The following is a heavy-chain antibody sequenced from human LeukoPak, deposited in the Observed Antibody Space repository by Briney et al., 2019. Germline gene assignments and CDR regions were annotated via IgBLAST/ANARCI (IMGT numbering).Heavy chain of an antibody. J-gene: IGHJ4*02. Sequence: GASVTVSFTASGYTFTVYYMHWVRQAPGQGLEWMGWINPNSGGTNYAQKFQGRVTITRDTSISTAYMELSRLRSDDTAVYYCARVLTVVTSFDYWGQGTLVTVSS. CDR3: ARVLTVVTSFDY. D-gene: IGHD3-22*01. V-gene: IGHV1-2*02. CDR2: INPNSGGT. CDR1: GYTFTVYY.